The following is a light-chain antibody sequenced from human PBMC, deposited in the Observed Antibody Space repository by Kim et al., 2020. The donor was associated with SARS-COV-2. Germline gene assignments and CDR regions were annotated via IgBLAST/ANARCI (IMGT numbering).Light chain of an antibody. CDR1: QSVTRF. CDR3: QRHSNWPLT. CDR2: DAS. V-gene: IGKV3-11*01. Sequence: EIVLTQSPATLSLSPGERATLSCRASQSVTRFLTWYQQKPGQAPRLLIYDASNRATGIPARFSGSGSGTDFTLTISSLEPEDFAVYYCQRHSNWPLTFGGGTKVDIK. J-gene: IGKJ4*01.